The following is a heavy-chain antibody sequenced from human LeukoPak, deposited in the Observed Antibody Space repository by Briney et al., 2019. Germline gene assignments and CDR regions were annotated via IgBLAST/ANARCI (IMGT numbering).Heavy chain of an antibody. Sequence: PGESLRLSCAASGFTFSSYSMNWVRQAPGKGLDWVSYISSSSSTIYYADSVKGRFTISRDNAKNSLYLQMNSLRAEDTAVYYCATYSSSNGREFQYWGQGTLVTVSS. J-gene: IGHJ1*01. D-gene: IGHD2-2*01. CDR2: ISSSSSTI. V-gene: IGHV3-48*01. CDR1: GFTFSSYS. CDR3: ATYSSSNGREFQY.